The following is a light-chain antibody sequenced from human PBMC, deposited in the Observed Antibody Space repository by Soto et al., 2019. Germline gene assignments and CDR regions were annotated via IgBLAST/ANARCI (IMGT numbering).Light chain of an antibody. J-gene: IGKJ4*01. Sequence: IQMTQSPSSVSASVGDSVTITCRASQLISSWLAWYQVKPGNAPKLLIYGASNRESGVPSRFSGSESGTLFTLTINSLQPEDFATYYCQQASSFPLTFGGGTEVEV. V-gene: IGKV1-12*01. CDR3: QQASSFPLT. CDR1: QLISSW. CDR2: GAS.